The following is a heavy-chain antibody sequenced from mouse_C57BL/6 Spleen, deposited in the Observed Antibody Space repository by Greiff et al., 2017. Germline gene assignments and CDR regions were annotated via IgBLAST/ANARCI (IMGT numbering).Heavy chain of an antibody. J-gene: IGHJ2*01. D-gene: IGHD1-1*02. Sequence: VMLVESGGGLVQPKGSLKLSCAASGFTFNTYAMPWVRQAPGKGLEWVARIRSKRSNYATYYADSVKDRFTISRDDSQSMLYLQMNNLKTEDTAMYYSVRAHYGPDLYFDYWGQGTTLTVSS. CDR1: GFTFNTYA. V-gene: IGHV10-3*01. CDR2: IRSKRSNYAT. CDR3: VRAHYGPDLYFDY.